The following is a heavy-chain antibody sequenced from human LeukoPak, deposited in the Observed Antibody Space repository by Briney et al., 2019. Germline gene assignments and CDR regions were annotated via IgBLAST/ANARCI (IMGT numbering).Heavy chain of an antibody. D-gene: IGHD6-6*01. CDR1: GGSFSGYY. CDR3: ARGDLYSSSSWRFDY. J-gene: IGHJ4*02. Sequence: SETLSLTCAVYGGSFSGYYWSWIRQPPGKGLEWIGEINHSGSTNYNPSLKSRVTISVDTSKNQFSLKLSSVTAADTAVYYCARGDLYSSSSWRFDYRGQGTLVTVSS. CDR2: INHSGST. V-gene: IGHV4-34*01.